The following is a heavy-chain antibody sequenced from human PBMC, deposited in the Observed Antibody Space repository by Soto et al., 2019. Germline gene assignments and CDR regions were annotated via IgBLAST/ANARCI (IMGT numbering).Heavy chain of an antibody. CDR1: GASISSDY. CDR3: ASRPGYSSSPLDS. Sequence: SETLSLTFTVSGASISSDYWTWIRQPPGKGLEWVGYVHNSGATHYNPSLRSRVTMSLDTSNNHISLKLTSVTAADTAIYYCASRPGYSSSPLDSWGQGTLVTVSS. V-gene: IGHV4-59*08. J-gene: IGHJ4*02. CDR2: VHNSGAT. D-gene: IGHD5-18*01.